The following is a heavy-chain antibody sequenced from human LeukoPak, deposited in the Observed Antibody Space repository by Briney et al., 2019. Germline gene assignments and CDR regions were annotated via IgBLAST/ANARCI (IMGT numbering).Heavy chain of an antibody. J-gene: IGHJ4*02. D-gene: IGHD3-9*01. CDR1: GFTFSSYG. CDR3: AKGGILTGYQFDY. Sequence: GRSLRLSCAASGFTFSSYGMHWVRQAPGKGLEWVAVISYDGSNKYYADSVKGRFTISRDNSKNTLYLQMNSLRAEDTAVYYRAKGGILTGYQFDYWGQGTLVTVSS. V-gene: IGHV3-30*18. CDR2: ISYDGSNK.